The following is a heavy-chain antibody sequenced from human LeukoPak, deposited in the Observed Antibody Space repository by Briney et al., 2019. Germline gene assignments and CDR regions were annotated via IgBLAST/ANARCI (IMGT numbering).Heavy chain of an antibody. D-gene: IGHD3-9*01. CDR1: GFTFSSYS. CDR3: ARDLYDILTGYYLLNH. CDR2: ISSSSSYI. Sequence: GGSLRLSCAASGFTFSSYSMNWVRQAPGKGLEWVSSISSSSSYIYYADSVKGRFTISRDNAKNSLYLQMNSLRAEDTAVYYCARDLYDILTGYYLLNHWGQGTLVTVSS. V-gene: IGHV3-21*01. J-gene: IGHJ5*02.